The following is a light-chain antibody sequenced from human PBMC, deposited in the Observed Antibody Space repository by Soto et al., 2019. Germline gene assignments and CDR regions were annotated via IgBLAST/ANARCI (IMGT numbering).Light chain of an antibody. CDR2: GNS. J-gene: IGLJ2*01. CDR1: GSNVGASYD. CDR3: QSYDSSLSGVV. V-gene: IGLV1-40*01. Sequence: QSVLTQPPSVSGAPGQTITMSCTGSGSNVGASYDVHWYQVLPGAGPRLLIYGNSNRPSGVPDRFSGSKSGTSASLAITGLQAEDEADYFCQSYDSSLSGVVFGGGTKLTVL.